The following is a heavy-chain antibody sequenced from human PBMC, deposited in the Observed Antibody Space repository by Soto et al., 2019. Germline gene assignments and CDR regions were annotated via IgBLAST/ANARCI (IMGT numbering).Heavy chain of an antibody. CDR1: GFTFSSYS. CDR3: ARGTYYHDSSAHGYFDY. D-gene: IGHD3-22*01. J-gene: IGHJ4*02. CDR2: ISSSGSYT. Sequence: GGSLRLSCAASGFTFSSYSMNWVRQAPGKGLEWVSYISSSGSYTNYAASVKGRFTISRDNAKNSLYLQMNSLRAEDTAVYYCARGTYYHDSSAHGYFDYWGQGALGTVSS. V-gene: IGHV3-21*05.